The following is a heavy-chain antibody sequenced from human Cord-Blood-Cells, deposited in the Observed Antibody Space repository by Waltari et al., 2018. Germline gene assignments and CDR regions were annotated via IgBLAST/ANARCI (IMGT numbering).Heavy chain of an antibody. J-gene: IGHJ6*02. CDR2: IKQDGSEK. V-gene: IGHV3-7*01. Sequence: EVQLVESGGGLVQPGGSLRLSCAASGFTLSSYWMSWVRQAPGKGLEWVANIKQDGSEKYYVDSVKGRFTISRDNAKNSLYLQMNSLRAEDTAVYYCARDAEMYGMDVWGQGTTVTVSS. CDR3: ARDAEMYGMDV. CDR1: GFTLSSYW.